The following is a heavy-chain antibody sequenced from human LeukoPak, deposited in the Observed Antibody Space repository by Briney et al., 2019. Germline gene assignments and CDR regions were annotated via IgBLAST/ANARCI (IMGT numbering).Heavy chain of an antibody. CDR1: GNSFINYW. V-gene: IGHV5-51*01. CDR2: TYPVDSDT. Sequence: GESLKISCKGSGNSFINYWIGWVRQMPGKGLEWVGVTYPVDSDTRYRPSFQGQVTISADKSISTAYLQWSSLKASDTAIYYCARPIYYGGGGYYVDVWGKGTTVTVSS. D-gene: IGHD3-10*01. CDR3: ARPIYYGGGGYYVDV. J-gene: IGHJ6*04.